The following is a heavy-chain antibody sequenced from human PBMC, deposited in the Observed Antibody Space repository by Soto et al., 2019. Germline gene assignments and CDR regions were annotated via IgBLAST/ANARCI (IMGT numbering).Heavy chain of an antibody. CDR1: GFSVSSNY. J-gene: IGHJ4*02. CDR2: LYPDGRA. CDR3: ARGLGQYSHDNRGYFHLDY. Sequence: GGSLRLSCTASGFSVSSNYLTWVRQAPGKGLKWISVLYPDGRAYYADSVKGRFTLSTDNSENSVYLQMNSLTADDAAAYYCARGLGQYSHDNRGYFHLDYWGQGALVTVSS. D-gene: IGHD3-22*01. V-gene: IGHV3-53*01.